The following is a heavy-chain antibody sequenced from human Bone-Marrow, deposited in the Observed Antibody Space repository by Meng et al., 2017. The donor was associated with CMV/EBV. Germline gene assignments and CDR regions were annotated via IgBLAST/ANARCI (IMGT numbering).Heavy chain of an antibody. CDR3: ARETSSGYTNWFDP. D-gene: IGHD3-22*01. CDR1: GGSISSYY. J-gene: IGHJ5*02. CDR2: IYYSGST. V-gene: IGHV4-59*01. Sequence: SETLSLTCTVSGGSISSYYWSWIRQPPGKGLEWIGYIYYSGSTNYNPSLKSRVTIPVDTSKNQFPLKLSSETAADTAVYYCARETSSGYTNWFDPWGQGTLVTVSS.